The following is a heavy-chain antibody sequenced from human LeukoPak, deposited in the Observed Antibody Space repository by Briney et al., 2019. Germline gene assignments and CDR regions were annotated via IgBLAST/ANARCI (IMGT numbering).Heavy chain of an antibody. J-gene: IGHJ2*01. CDR2: INPNSGGT. V-gene: IGHV1-2*02. D-gene: IGHD2-21*02. Sequence: ASVKVSCKASGYTFTGYYMHWVRQAPGQGLEWMGWINPNSGGTNYAQKFQGRVTMTRDTSISTAYMELSRLRSDDTAVYYCARERDIVVVTAISWYFDLWGRGTLVTVSS. CDR1: GYTFTGYY. CDR3: ARERDIVVVTAISWYFDL.